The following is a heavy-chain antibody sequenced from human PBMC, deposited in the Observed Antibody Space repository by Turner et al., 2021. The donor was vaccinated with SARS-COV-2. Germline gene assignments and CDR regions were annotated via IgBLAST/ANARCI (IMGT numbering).Heavy chain of an antibody. Sequence: EVQLVESGGGLVQPGGSLRLSCAASGFTFCSYCMHWVRQAPGKGLGWVSRMNSDGSRTSYADSVKGRFTVSRDNAKNTLYLQMNSLRAEDTAVYYCARGVTVAGITPFGYWGQGTLVTVSS. CDR2: MNSDGSRT. V-gene: IGHV3-74*01. J-gene: IGHJ4*02. CDR1: GFTFCSYC. CDR3: ARGVTVAGITPFGY. D-gene: IGHD6-19*01.